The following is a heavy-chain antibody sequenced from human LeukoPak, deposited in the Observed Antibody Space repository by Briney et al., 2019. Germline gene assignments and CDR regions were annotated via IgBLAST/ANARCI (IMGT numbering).Heavy chain of an antibody. Sequence: PGASLRLSCAASGFTFSSYAMSWVRQAPGKGPEWVSAISGSGGSTYYADSVKGRFTISRDNSKNTLYLQMNSLRAEDTAVYYCARRQPSYFDYWGQGTLVTVSS. CDR3: ARRQPSYFDY. CDR2: ISGSGGST. J-gene: IGHJ4*02. V-gene: IGHV3-23*01. D-gene: IGHD1-1*01. CDR1: GFTFSSYA.